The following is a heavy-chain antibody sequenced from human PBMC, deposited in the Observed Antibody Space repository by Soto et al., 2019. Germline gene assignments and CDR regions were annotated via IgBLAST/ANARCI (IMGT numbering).Heavy chain of an antibody. J-gene: IGHJ2*01. CDR3: ARARAPSTVTTEWYFDL. CDR2: IIPIFGTA. V-gene: IGHV1-69*13. CDR1: GGTFSSYA. Sequence: SVKVSCKASGGTFSSYAISWVRQAPGQGLEWMGGIIPIFGTANYAQKFQGRVTITADESTSTAYMELSSLRSEDTAVYYCARARAPSTVTTEWYFDLWGRGTLVTVSS. D-gene: IGHD4-4*01.